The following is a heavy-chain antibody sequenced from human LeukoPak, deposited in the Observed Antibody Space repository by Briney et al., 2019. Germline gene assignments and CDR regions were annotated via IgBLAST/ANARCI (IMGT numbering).Heavy chain of an antibody. CDR1: GFTFSRYE. Sequence: QPGGSLRLSCAASGFTFSRYEMNWVRQAPGKGLEWVSYISSSGSTIYYADSVKGRFTISRDNAKNSLYLQMNSLRAEDTAVYYCARELSDYSNYQSRFDPWGQGTLVTVSS. V-gene: IGHV3-48*03. CDR2: ISSSGSTI. D-gene: IGHD4-11*01. CDR3: ARELSDYSNYQSRFDP. J-gene: IGHJ5*02.